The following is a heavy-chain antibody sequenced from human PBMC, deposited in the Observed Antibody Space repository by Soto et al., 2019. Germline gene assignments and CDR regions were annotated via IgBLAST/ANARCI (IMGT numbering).Heavy chain of an antibody. CDR3: ERSEVVVAARPYYFDY. Sequence: SETLSLTCAVYGGSFSGYYWSWIRQPPGKGLEWIGEINHSGSTNYNPSLRSRVTISVDTSKNQFSLKLSSVTAADTAVYYCERSEVVVAARPYYFDYWGQGTLVTVSS. V-gene: IGHV4-34*01. CDR2: INHSGST. D-gene: IGHD2-15*01. CDR1: GGSFSGYY. J-gene: IGHJ4*02.